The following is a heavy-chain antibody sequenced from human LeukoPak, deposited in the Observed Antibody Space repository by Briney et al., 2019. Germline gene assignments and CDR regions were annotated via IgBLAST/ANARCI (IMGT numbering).Heavy chain of an antibody. J-gene: IGHJ4*02. V-gene: IGHV3-33*06. D-gene: IGHD4-17*01. CDR2: IWYDGSNK. CDR1: GFTFSSYG. Sequence: GGSLRLSCAACGFTFSSYGMHWVRQARGKGREGGAVIWYDGSNKYYGDCVKGRFKISRDNSKNTLYLPMNSLRADDTAVYYCAKDSGDYGDFKKYRYFDYWGQGTLVTVSS. CDR3: AKDSGDYGDFKKYRYFDY.